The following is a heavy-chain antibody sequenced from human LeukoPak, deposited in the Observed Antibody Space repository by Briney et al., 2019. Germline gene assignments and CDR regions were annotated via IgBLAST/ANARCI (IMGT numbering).Heavy chain of an antibody. D-gene: IGHD6-13*01. CDR3: ARVFRRIAAATYYFDY. CDR1: GYTFTSYG. V-gene: IGHV1-18*01. CDR2: ISAYNGNT. Sequence: ASVKVSCKASGYTFTSYGISWVRQAPGQGLEWMGWISAYNGNTNYAQKFQGRVTMTRNTSISTAYMELSSLRSEDTAVYYCARVFRRIAAATYYFDYWGQGTLVTVSS. J-gene: IGHJ4*02.